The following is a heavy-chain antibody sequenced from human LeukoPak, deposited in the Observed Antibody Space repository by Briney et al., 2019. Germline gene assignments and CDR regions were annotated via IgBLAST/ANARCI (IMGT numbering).Heavy chain of an antibody. CDR1: GGSISSGGYY. V-gene: IGHV4-31*03. J-gene: IGHJ4*02. D-gene: IGHD6-6*01. CDR2: IYDSGST. Sequence: SETLSLTCTVSGGSISSGGYYWGWVRQNPGKGPEWIGYIYDSGSTYYNPSLKRRVTISVETSKKQFSLKLSSVTAADTAVYYCARGRSSDYWGQGTLVTVSS. CDR3: ARGRSSDY.